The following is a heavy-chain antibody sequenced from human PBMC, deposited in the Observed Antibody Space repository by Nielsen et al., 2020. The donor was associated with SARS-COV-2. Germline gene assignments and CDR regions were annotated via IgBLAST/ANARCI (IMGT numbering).Heavy chain of an antibody. CDR1: GFTFSSYG. J-gene: IGHJ3*01. CDR3: ARDWSRAFDV. Sequence: GESLKISCAASGFTFSSYGIHWVRQAPGKGLDWVAVMSYDGSLKFYADSVKGRFTISRDNAKNSMSLQMNSLRVEDTAVYYCARDWSRAFDVWGQGTMVTVSS. CDR2: MSYDGSLK. V-gene: IGHV3-33*05.